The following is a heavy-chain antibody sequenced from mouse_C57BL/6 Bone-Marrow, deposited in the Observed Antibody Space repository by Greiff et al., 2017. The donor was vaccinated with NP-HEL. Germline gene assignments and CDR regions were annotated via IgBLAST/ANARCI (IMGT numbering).Heavy chain of an antibody. Sequence: QVTLKESGPGILQPSQTLSLTCSFSGFSLSTFGMGVGWIRQPSGQGLEWLAHIWWDDDKYYNPALKSRLTISKDTSKNQVFLKIANVDTADTATYYCARISYYGSSYGYAMDYWGQGTSVTVSS. CDR2: IWWDDDK. D-gene: IGHD1-1*01. CDR3: ARISYYGSSYGYAMDY. J-gene: IGHJ4*01. V-gene: IGHV8-8*01. CDR1: GFSLSTFGMG.